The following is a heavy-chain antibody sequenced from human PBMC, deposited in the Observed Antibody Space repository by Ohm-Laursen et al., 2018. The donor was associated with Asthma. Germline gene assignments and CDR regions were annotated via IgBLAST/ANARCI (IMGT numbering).Heavy chain of an antibody. CDR1: GFTFSSYT. CDR3: AKMPTGCIVPELNYFDY. J-gene: IGHJ4*02. CDR2: VSGLDSGAHT. V-gene: IGHV3-23*01. Sequence: SLRLSCSASGFTFSSYTMSWVRQAPGKGLEWLSIVSGLDSGAHTYYADSVKGRFTISRDNSKSTLFLQMNSLRAEDTAVYYCAKMPTGCIVPELNYFDYWGQGTLVTVSS. D-gene: IGHD3-16*02.